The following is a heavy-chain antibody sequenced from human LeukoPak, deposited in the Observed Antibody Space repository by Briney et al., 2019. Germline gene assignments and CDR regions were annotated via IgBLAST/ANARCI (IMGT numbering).Heavy chain of an antibody. CDR1: GFTLSSSW. V-gene: IGHV3-74*01. Sequence: GGSLRLSCAASGFTLSSSWMHWVRQVPGKGLVWVSRINIDGSTTTYADSVKGRFTISRDNAKNTLSLQMNSLRADDTAVYYCISDHTGHDDYWGQGTLVTVSS. D-gene: IGHD1-1*01. CDR3: ISDHTGHDDY. CDR2: INIDGSTT. J-gene: IGHJ4*02.